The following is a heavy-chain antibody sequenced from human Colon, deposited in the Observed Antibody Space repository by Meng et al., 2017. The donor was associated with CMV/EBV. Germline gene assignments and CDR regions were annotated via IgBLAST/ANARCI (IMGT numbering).Heavy chain of an antibody. V-gene: IGHV3-11*01. J-gene: IGHJ4*02. CDR3: ATRNLYCDHSGCLQSYFDH. CDR2: ISGAGGTR. D-gene: IGHD2-21*01. CDR1: GFSFSEYY. Sequence: GGSLRLSCSASGFSFSEYYMTWVRQAPGKGLEWVAYISGAGGTRRYADSVEGRFTISRDNAKKSLYLQLDNLRAEDTAVYYCATRNLYCDHSGCLQSYFDHWGQGTLVTVSS.